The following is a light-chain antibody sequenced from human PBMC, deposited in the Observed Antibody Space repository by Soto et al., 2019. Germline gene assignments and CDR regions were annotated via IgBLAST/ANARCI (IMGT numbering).Light chain of an antibody. CDR2: DAS. V-gene: IGKV1-33*01. CDR1: QDISNY. CDR3: QQYLNRPIST. J-gene: IGKJ3*01. Sequence: DIQMTQSPSSLSASVGDRVTITCQASQDISNYLNWYQQKPGKAPRLLIYDASNLETGVTSKFSGSGSGTDFTFTISSLQPEDIATSYCQQYLNRPISTFGPGTKVDIQ.